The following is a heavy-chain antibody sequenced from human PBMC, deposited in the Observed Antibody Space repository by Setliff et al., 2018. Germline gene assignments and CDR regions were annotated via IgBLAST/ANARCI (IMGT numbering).Heavy chain of an antibody. CDR3: VRDRTAYSYGLDV. D-gene: IGHD5-18*01. Sequence: SETLSLTCAVYGASFSGTYCSWIRQSPGKGLEWIGEINHTGSPNWIGEINHSGSPNYNPSLKTRVTMSVDTSKNQFALNLRSVTAADAAVYYCVRDRTAYSYGLDVWGQGTTVTVSS. CDR1: GASFSGTY. CDR2: INHSGSP. V-gene: IGHV4-34*01. J-gene: IGHJ6*02.